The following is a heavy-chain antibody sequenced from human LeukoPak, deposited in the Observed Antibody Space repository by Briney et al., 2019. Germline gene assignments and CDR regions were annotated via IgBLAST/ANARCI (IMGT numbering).Heavy chain of an antibody. V-gene: IGHV4-34*01. CDR3: ARDGGWFDY. Sequence: SETLSLTCAVYGGSFSGYYWSWIRQPPGKGLEWIGEINHSGSTNYNPSLKSRVTISVDTSKNQFSLKLSSVTAADTAVYYCARDGGWFDYWGQGTLVTVSS. CDR2: INHSGST. J-gene: IGHJ4*02. CDR1: GGSFSGYY. D-gene: IGHD6-19*01.